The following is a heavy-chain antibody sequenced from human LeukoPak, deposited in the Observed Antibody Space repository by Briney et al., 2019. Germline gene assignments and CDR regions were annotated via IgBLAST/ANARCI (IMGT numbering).Heavy chain of an antibody. CDR3: ARVGATRMGDYYFDY. CDR1: GGSISSGSYY. CDR2: IYTSGST. V-gene: IGHV4-61*02. D-gene: IGHD1-26*01. J-gene: IGHJ4*02. Sequence: SQTLSLTCTVSGGSISSGSYYWSWIRQPAGKGLEWIGRIYTSGSTNYNPSLKSRVTISVDTSKNQFSLKLSSVTAADTAVYYCARVGATRMGDYYFDYWGQGTLVTVSS.